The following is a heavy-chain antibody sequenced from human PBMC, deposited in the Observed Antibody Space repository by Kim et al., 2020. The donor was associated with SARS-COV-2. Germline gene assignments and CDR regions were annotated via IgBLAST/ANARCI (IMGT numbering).Heavy chain of an antibody. CDR3: ANLVRGDYFDY. V-gene: IGHV4-39*01. Sequence: TYYNPSLKSRVTISVDTSKNQFSLKLSSVTAADTAVYYCANLVRGDYFDYWGQGTLFTVSS. J-gene: IGHJ4*02. CDR2: T. D-gene: IGHD6-6*01.